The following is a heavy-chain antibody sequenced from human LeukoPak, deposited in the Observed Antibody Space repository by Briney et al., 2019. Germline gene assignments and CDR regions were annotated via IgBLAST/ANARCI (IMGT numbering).Heavy chain of an antibody. CDR3: ARGGSYYYDSSGYYDPYFDY. Sequence: PGGSLRLSCAASGFTFSSYAMSWVRQAPGKGLEWVSAISGSGGSTYYADSVKGRFTISRDNAKNSLYLQMNSLRAEDTAVYYCARGGSYYYDSSGYYDPYFDYWGQGTLVTVSS. D-gene: IGHD3-22*01. CDR2: ISGSGGST. CDR1: GFTFSSYA. V-gene: IGHV3-23*01. J-gene: IGHJ4*02.